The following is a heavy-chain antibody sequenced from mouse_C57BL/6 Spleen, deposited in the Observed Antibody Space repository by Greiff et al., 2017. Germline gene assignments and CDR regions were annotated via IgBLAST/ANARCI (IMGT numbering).Heavy chain of an antibody. V-gene: IGHV1-64*01. CDR2: IHPNSGST. J-gene: IGHJ2*01. Sequence: VKLQQPGAELVKPGASVKLSCKASGYTFTSYWMHWVKQRPGQGLEWIGMIHPNSGSTNYNEKFKSKATLTVDKSSSTAYMQLSSLTSEDSAVYYCAREGDYDVSHFDYWGQGTTLTVSS. CDR3: AREGDYDVSHFDY. D-gene: IGHD2-4*01. CDR1: GYTFTSYW.